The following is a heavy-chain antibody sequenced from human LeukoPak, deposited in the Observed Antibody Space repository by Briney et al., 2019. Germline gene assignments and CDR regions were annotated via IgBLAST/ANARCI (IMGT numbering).Heavy chain of an antibody. CDR2: VDPEDGET. V-gene: IGHV1-69-2*01. Sequence: EASVRVSCKVSGYTFTDYYMHWVQQAPGKGLEWMGLVDPEDGETIYAEKFQGRVTITADTSTDTAYMELSSLRSEDTDVCYCATGGPRIAGAKWGQGTLVTVSS. J-gene: IGHJ4*02. D-gene: IGHD1-26*01. CDR3: ATGGPRIAGAK. CDR1: GYTFTDYY.